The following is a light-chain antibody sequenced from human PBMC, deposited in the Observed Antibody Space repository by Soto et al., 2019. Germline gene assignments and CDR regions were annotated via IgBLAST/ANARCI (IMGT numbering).Light chain of an antibody. CDR1: QSISSY. CDR3: QQSYNTPIT. Sequence: DIQMTQSPSSLSASVGDRVTITCRASQSISSYLNWYQQKPGKAPNLLIVAASSLQSGVPSRFSGSGSGTDFTLTISSLQPEDFATYYCQQSYNTPITFGHGTRLEIK. CDR2: AAS. J-gene: IGKJ5*01. V-gene: IGKV1-39*01.